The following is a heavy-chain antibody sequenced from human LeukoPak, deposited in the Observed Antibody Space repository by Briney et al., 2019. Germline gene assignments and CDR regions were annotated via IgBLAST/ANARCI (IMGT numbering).Heavy chain of an antibody. V-gene: IGHV3-21*01. CDR3: ARAQYSSGWYGGDY. D-gene: IGHD6-19*01. J-gene: IGHJ4*02. CDR1: GFTFSSYS. CDR2: ISSSSSYI. Sequence: GGSLRLSCAASGFTFSSYSMNWVRQASGKGLEWVSSISSSSSYIYYADSVKGRFTISRDNAKNSLYLQMNSLRAEDTAVYYCARAQYSSGWYGGDYWGQGTLVTVSS.